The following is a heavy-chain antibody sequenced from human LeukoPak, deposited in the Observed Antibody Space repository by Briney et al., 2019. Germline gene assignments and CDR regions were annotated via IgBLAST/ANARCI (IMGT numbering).Heavy chain of an antibody. CDR1: GFTFSSYA. D-gene: IGHD6-13*01. J-gene: IGHJ4*02. Sequence: GGSLRLSCAASGFTFSSYAMTWVRQAPGKGLEWVSTITGSGGGTYYADSVKGQFTISRDNSKNTLYLQMNSLRAEDTAVYYCAKDYIVAAPTGFDYWGQGTLVTVSS. V-gene: IGHV3-23*01. CDR2: ITGSGGGT. CDR3: AKDYIVAAPTGFDY.